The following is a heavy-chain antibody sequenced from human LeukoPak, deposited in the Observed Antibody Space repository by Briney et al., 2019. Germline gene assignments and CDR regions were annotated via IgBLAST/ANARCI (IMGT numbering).Heavy chain of an antibody. CDR2: ISYDGSNK. Sequence: PGGSLRLSCAASGFTFSSYGMHWVRQAPGKGPEWVAVISYDGSNKYYADSAKGRFTISRDNSKNTLYLQMNSLRAEDTAVYYCAKDRSSSILDYWGQGTLVTVSS. J-gene: IGHJ4*02. CDR1: GFTFSSYG. D-gene: IGHD6-13*01. V-gene: IGHV3-30*18. CDR3: AKDRSSSILDY.